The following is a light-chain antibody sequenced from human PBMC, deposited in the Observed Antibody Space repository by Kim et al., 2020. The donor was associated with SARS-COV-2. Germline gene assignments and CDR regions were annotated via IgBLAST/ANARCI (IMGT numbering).Light chain of an antibody. CDR2: AAS. Sequence: IQMTQSPSSLSASVGDRVTITCRARQSISNYLNWYQQRPGKAPKVLIYAASILQSGVPSRFSGSGSGTDFTLTISGLQPEDFATYNCQQSYSNPPEYTFGQGTKLEIK. CDR1: QSISNY. CDR3: QQSYSNPPEYT. V-gene: IGKV1-39*01. J-gene: IGKJ2*01.